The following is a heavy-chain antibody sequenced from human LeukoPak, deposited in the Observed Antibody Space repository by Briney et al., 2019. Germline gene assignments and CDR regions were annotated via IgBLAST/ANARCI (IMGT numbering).Heavy chain of an antibody. D-gene: IGHD6-19*01. CDR3: AKGKESTVAGYYFDY. V-gene: IGHV3-9*03. CDR2: ISWNSGSI. J-gene: IGHJ4*02. Sequence: GGSLRLSCAASGFTFDDYAMHWVRQAPGKGLEWVSGISWNSGSIGYADSVKGRFTISRDNAKNSLYLQMNSLRAEDMALYYCAKGKESTVAGYYFDYWRQGTLVTVSS. CDR1: GFTFDDYA.